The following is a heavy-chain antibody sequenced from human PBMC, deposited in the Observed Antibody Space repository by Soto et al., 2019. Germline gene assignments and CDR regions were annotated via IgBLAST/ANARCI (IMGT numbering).Heavy chain of an antibody. CDR1: GFTFSYYW. J-gene: IGHJ3*01. Sequence: VPLVESGGGLVRPGGSLRLSCAASGFTFSYYWMHWVRQAPGKGLVWVSRIHSDGSSTTYAAFVKGRFIISRDNARNTVDLQMNSVRVEGTAVYYCARGDRGAFDLWGQGTVVTVSS. D-gene: IGHD1-26*01. CDR2: IHSDGSST. CDR3: ARGDRGAFDL. V-gene: IGHV3-74*01.